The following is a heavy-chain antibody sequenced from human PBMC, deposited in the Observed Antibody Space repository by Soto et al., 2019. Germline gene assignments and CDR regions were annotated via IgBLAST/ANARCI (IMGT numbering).Heavy chain of an antibody. J-gene: IGHJ3*02. CDR1: GYTFTGYY. CDR3: ARGGFYWPIGVGDDAFDI. D-gene: IGHD3-10*01. CDR2: INPNSGGT. Sequence: ASVKVSCKASGYTFTGYYMHWVRQARGQGLEWMGWINPNSGGTDYAQKFQGWVTMTRDTSISTAYMELSRLRSDDTAVYYCARGGFYWPIGVGDDAFDIWGQGTMVTVSS. V-gene: IGHV1-2*04.